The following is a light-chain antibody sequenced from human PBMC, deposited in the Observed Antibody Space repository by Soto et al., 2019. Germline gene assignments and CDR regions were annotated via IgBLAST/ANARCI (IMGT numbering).Light chain of an antibody. V-gene: IGKV3-11*01. Sequence: ETVLTQSPATLSLSPGERATLSCRASQSVSFYLAWYQQKPGQAPRLLIYDASNRATGIPARFSGSGSGTDFTLTISSLEPEDFAVYHCQQRSNWPSFGQGTRLEIK. CDR1: QSVSFY. J-gene: IGKJ5*01. CDR3: QQRSNWPS. CDR2: DAS.